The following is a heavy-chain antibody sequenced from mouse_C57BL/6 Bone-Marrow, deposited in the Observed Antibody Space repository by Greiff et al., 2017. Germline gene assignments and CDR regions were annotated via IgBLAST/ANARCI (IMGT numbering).Heavy chain of an antibody. D-gene: IGHD1-1*01. J-gene: IGHJ2*01. CDR2: IDPETGGT. CDR1: GYTFTDYE. Sequence: VQLQESGAELVRPGASVTLSCKASGYTFTDYEMHWVKQTPVHGLEWIGAIDPETGGTAYNQKFQGKAILTADKSSSTAYMELRSLTSEDSAVYYCTRKGGSSLDYWGQGTTLTVSS. CDR3: TRKGGSSLDY. V-gene: IGHV1-15*01.